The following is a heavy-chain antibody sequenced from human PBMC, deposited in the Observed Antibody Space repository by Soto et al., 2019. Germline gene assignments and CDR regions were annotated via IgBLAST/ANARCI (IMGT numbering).Heavy chain of an antibody. CDR3: ATQDYYDSSGYYYVY. CDR2: FDPEDGET. CDR1: GYTLTELS. D-gene: IGHD3-22*01. Sequence: DSVKVSCKVSGYTLTELSMHWVRQAPGKGLEWMGGFDPEDGETIYAQKFQGRVTMTEDTSTDTAYMELSSLRSEDTAVYYCATQDYYDSSGYYYVYWGQGTLVTVSS. V-gene: IGHV1-24*01. J-gene: IGHJ4*02.